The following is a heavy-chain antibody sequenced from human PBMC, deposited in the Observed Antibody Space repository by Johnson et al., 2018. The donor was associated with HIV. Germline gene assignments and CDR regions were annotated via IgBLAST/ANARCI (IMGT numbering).Heavy chain of an antibody. J-gene: IGHJ3*01. V-gene: IGHV3-30*04. CDR2: ISYDGSNK. Sequence: MQLVESGGGVVQPGRSLRLSCAASGFTFSSYAMHWVRQAPGKGLEWVAVISYDGSNKYYADSVKGRFTISRDNSKNTLYLQMNSLKTEDTAVYYCTTDLPYCSGHDCYNAFDLWGQGTTVIVSS. CDR1: GFTFSSYA. D-gene: IGHD2-15*01. CDR3: TTDLPYCSGHDCYNAFDL.